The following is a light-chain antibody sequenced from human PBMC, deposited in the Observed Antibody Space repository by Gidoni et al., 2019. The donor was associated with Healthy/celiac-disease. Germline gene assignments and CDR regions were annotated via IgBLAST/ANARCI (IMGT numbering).Light chain of an antibody. V-gene: IGKV1-5*03. CDR1: QSISSW. Sequence: DIQMTQSPSTLSASVGDRVTITCRASQSISSWLAWYQQKPGKAPKLLIHKASSLESGVPARFSGSGSGTEFTLTISSLQPDDFATYYCQQYNRPLTFGEGTKVEIK. J-gene: IGKJ4*01. CDR2: KAS. CDR3: QQYNRPLT.